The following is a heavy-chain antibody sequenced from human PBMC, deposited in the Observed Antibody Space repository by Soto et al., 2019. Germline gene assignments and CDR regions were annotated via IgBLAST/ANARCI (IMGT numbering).Heavy chain of an antibody. J-gene: IGHJ4*02. CDR1: GGSISSGDYY. CDR3: ARIHILTGYLFDY. D-gene: IGHD3-9*01. CDR2: IYYSGST. V-gene: IGHV4-30-4*01. Sequence: NPSETLSLTCTVSGGSISSGDYYWSWIRQPPGKGLEWIGYIYYSGSTYYNPSLKSRVTISVDTSKNQFSLKLSSVTAADTAVYYCARIHILTGYLFDYWGQGTLVTVSS.